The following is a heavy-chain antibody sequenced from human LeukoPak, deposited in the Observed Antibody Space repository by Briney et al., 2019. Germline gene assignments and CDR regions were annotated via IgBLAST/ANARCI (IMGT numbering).Heavy chain of an antibody. V-gene: IGHV4-34*01. CDR3: ARVRYYDSSGYPLFDY. J-gene: IGHJ4*02. CDR1: GGSISSYY. D-gene: IGHD3-22*01. CDR2: INHSGST. Sequence: PSETPSLTCTVSGGSISSYYWSWIRQPPGKGLEWIGEINHSGSTNYNPSLKSRVTISVDTSKNQFSLKLSSVTAADTAVYYCARVRYYDSSGYPLFDYWGQGTLVTVSS.